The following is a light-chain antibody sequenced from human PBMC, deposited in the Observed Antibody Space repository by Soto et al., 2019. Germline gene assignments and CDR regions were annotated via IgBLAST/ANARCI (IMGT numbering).Light chain of an antibody. CDR1: TSNIGSSY. J-gene: IGLJ3*02. V-gene: IGLV1-47*01. CDR3: TAWDDSLSGWV. Sequence: QSVLTQPTSASGTPGQRVTMSCSGSTSNIGSSYVFWYQQLPGTAPKLIIYRNNQRPSGVPERFSGSKSDTSASLTINGLRSEDEADYFCTAWDDSLSGWVFGGGTKLTVL. CDR2: RNN.